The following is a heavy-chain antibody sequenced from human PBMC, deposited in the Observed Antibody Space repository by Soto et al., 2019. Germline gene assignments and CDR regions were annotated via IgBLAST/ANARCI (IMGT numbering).Heavy chain of an antibody. D-gene: IGHD5-12*01. Sequence: PSETLSLTCAVYGGSFSGYYWSWIRQPPGKGLEWIGEINHSGSTNYNPSLKSRVTISVDTSKNQFSLKLSSVTAADTAVYYCARGVATIVPWGQGTLVTVSS. CDR1: GGSFSGYY. CDR3: ARGVATIVP. V-gene: IGHV4-34*01. CDR2: INHSGST. J-gene: IGHJ5*02.